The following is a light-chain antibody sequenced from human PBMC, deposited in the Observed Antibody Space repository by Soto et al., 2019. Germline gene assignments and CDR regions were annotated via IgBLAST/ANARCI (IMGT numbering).Light chain of an antibody. CDR3: QQYSRSPQT. J-gene: IGKJ1*01. Sequence: ENVLTQSPGTLSLSPGERATLSCRASQSVSSSNLAWYQQQPGQAPRLLIYGASSRATGIPDRFSGSGSETDFTLTISRLEPEDFAVYYCQQYSRSPQTFGQGTKVEIK. V-gene: IGKV3-20*01. CDR2: GAS. CDR1: QSVSSSN.